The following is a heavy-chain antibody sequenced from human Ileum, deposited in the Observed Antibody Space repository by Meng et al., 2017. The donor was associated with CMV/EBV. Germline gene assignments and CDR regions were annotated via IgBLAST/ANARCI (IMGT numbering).Heavy chain of an antibody. Sequence: GESLKISCAASGFTVSSNYLSWVRQALGKGLEWVSLIHSEGRTYHADSVKGRFIISRDNSKNTVYLQMNNLRAEDTAVYYCARLQQQTGAFGMDVWGQGTTVTVSS. CDR2: IHSEGRT. V-gene: IGHV3-53*01. D-gene: IGHD6-13*01. CDR3: ARLQQQTGAFGMDV. J-gene: IGHJ6*02. CDR1: GFTVSSNY.